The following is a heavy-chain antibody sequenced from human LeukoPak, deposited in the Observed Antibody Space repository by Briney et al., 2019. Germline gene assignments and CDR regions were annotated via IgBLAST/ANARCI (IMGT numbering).Heavy chain of an antibody. Sequence: SGGSLRLSCAVSGFDFRSYWMSWVRQAPGKGLEWVANIKQDGSEKYYVDSVKGRFTISRDFAKNSLDLEMNSLRAEDTAVYYCARHDDYWSGYTNAAGYWGQGTLVTVFS. J-gene: IGHJ4*02. D-gene: IGHD3-3*01. CDR1: GFDFRSYW. CDR2: IKQDGSEK. CDR3: ARHDDYWSGYTNAAGY. V-gene: IGHV3-7*01.